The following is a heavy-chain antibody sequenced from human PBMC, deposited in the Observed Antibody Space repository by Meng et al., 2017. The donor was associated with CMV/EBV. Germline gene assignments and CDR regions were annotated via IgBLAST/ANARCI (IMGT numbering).Heavy chain of an antibody. J-gene: IGHJ6*02. D-gene: IGHD2-2*01. Sequence: ASVKVSCKASGYTFTGYYMHWVRQAPGQGLEWMGWINPNSGGTNYAQKFQGRVTMTRDTSISTAYMELSRLRSDDTAVYYCARLRRGYCSSTSCPGGMVLLGGYGMDVWGQGTTVTVSS. CDR2: INPNSGGT. CDR3: ARLRRGYCSSTSCPGGMVLLGGYGMDV. CDR1: GYTFTGYY. V-gene: IGHV1-2*02.